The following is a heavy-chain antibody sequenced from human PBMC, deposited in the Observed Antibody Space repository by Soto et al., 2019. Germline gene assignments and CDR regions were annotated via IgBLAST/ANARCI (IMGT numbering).Heavy chain of an antibody. Sequence: QVQLVESGGGVVQPERSLRLSCAASGFTFRSYGMHWVRQAPGKGLEWVAVIWYDGSNKYYADSVKGRFTISRDNSKNTLYLQMNSLRAEDTAMYYCAIDRGYYYFDYWSHGTLVTVAS. D-gene: IGHD2-21*01. CDR1: GFTFRSYG. J-gene: IGHJ4*01. CDR3: AIDRGYYYFDY. V-gene: IGHV3-33*01. CDR2: IWYDGSNK.